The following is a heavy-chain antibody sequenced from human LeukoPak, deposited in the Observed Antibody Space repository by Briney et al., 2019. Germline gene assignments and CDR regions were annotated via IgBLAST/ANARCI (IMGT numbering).Heavy chain of an antibody. CDR3: ARGSGWYGENYYYYYMDV. CDR1: GYTFTSYG. Sequence: GASVKVSCKASGYTFTSYGISWVRQAPGQGLEWIGWISACNGNTNYAQKLQGRVTINTDTSTSTAYMELRSLRSDDTAVYYCARGSGWYGENYYYYYMDVWGKGTTVTVSS. D-gene: IGHD6-19*01. V-gene: IGHV1-18*01. CDR2: ISACNGNT. J-gene: IGHJ6*03.